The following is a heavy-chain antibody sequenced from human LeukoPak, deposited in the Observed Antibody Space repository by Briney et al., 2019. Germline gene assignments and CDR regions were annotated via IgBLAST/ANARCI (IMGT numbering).Heavy chain of an antibody. D-gene: IGHD2-21*02. Sequence: LWASVKVSCKASGYTFTSYDINWVRQAPGQGLEWMGWMNPNSGNTGYAQKFQGRVTITRNTSISTAYMELSSLRSEDTAVYYCARGGCGGDCSTGGFDYWGQGTLVTVSS. CDR2: MNPNSGNT. CDR1: GYTFTSYD. J-gene: IGHJ4*02. V-gene: IGHV1-8*03. CDR3: ARGGCGGDCSTGGFDY.